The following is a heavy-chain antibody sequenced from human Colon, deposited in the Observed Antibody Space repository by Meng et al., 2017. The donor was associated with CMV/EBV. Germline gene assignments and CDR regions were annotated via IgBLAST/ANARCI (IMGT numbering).Heavy chain of an antibody. V-gene: IGHV3-9*01. J-gene: IGHJ4*02. D-gene: IGHD3-22*01. CDR1: GFKFNDYA. CDR2: ISWNSAIK. CDR3: VKGLVYDRSGYFEY. Sequence: SLKISCAASGFKFNDYAMHWVRQAPGKGLEWVSGISWNSAIKRYADSVKGRFTISRDNGKNSLYLQMNSLRAEDTALYYCVKGLVYDRSGYFEYWGQGTLVTVSS.